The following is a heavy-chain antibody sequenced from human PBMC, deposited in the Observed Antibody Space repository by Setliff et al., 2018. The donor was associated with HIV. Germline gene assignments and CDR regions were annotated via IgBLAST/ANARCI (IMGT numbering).Heavy chain of an antibody. J-gene: IGHJ5*02. CDR2: INPSGGSA. CDR1: GYTFTNNY. V-gene: IGHV1-46*01. Sequence: ASVKVSCKASGYTFTNNYIHWVRQAPGQGLEWMAIINPSGGSASYAQKFQGRVTITRDTSTSTVYMELSSLRSEDTAIYYCAKDAGYSGTAWGTWGQGTLVTVSS. CDR3: AKDAGYSGTAWGT. D-gene: IGHD5-12*01.